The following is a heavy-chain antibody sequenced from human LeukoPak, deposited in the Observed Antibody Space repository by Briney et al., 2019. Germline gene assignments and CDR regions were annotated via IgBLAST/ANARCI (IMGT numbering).Heavy chain of an antibody. Sequence: SETLSLTCTVSGGSISSYYWSWIRQPAGKGLEWIGRIYTSGSTNYNPSLKSRVTMSVDTSKNQFSLKLSSVTAADTAVYYCARGPLTEQLVPPGRGYYMDVWGKGTTVTVSS. D-gene: IGHD6-6*01. CDR3: ARGPLTEQLVPPGRGYYMDV. CDR1: GGSISSYY. CDR2: IYTSGST. V-gene: IGHV4-4*07. J-gene: IGHJ6*03.